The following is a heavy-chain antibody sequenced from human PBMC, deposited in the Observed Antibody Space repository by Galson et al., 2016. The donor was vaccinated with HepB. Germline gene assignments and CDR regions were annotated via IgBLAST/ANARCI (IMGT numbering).Heavy chain of an antibody. Sequence: SLRLSCAASGFTFSSYGMHWVRQAPGKGLEWVAVIWYDGSNKYYADSVKGRITISRDNSKNTLFLQMISLRAEDTAVYYCARAQGYFYYGLDVWGQGTTVTVSS. CDR3: ARAQGYFYYGLDV. CDR2: IWYDGSNK. V-gene: IGHV3-33*01. J-gene: IGHJ6*02. CDR1: GFTFSSYG.